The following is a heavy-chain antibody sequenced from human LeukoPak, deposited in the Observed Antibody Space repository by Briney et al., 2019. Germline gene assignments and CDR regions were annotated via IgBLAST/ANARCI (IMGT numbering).Heavy chain of an antibody. CDR1: GFTFSDYS. Sequence: AGSLRLSCAAAGFTFSDYSMNWVRQAPGKGLEWVSWITSSSDSIYYADSVKGRFTISRDNAKNSLYLQMNSLRDEDTAVYYCSSESRYWGQGTLVIVSS. CDR2: ITSSSDSI. J-gene: IGHJ4*02. D-gene: IGHD3-22*01. CDR3: SSESRY. V-gene: IGHV3-48*02.